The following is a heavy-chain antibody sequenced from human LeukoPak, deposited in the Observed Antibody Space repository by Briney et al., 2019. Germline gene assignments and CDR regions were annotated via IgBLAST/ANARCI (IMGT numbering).Heavy chain of an antibody. CDR2: ISNKANSYTT. J-gene: IGHJ3*02. V-gene: IGHV3-72*01. Sequence: PGGSLRLSCAASGFTFSSYGMHWVRQAPGKGLEWVGRISNKANSYTTEYATSVKGRFTISRDDSKSSLYLQMNSLKTEDTAVYYCARGYSGADVYAFDIWGPGTMVTVSS. CDR3: ARGYSGADVYAFDI. CDR1: GFTFSSYG. D-gene: IGHD1-26*01.